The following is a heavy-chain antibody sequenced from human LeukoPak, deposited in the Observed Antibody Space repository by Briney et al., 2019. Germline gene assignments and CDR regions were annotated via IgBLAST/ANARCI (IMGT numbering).Heavy chain of an antibody. J-gene: IGHJ4*02. D-gene: IGHD3-10*01. Sequence: GGCLRLSCAASGFTLSSYWMSWVRQAPGKGLEWVANIKQDGSEKYYVDSVKGRFTISRDNAKNSLYLQMNSLRAEDTAVYYCARVGDPLLWFGELLFYFDYWGQGTLVTVSS. CDR3: ARVGDPLLWFGELLFYFDY. CDR2: IKQDGSEK. CDR1: GFTLSSYW. V-gene: IGHV3-7*03.